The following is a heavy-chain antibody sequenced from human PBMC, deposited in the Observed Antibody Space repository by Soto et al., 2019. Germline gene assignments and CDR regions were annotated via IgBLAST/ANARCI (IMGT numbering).Heavy chain of an antibody. Sequence: QVQLVESGGGLVRPGGSLRLSCAASGFTFRDYDMSWIRQAPGKGLEWVSCISSSGTATYYADFVKGRFTISRDNAKNSLYVEMNSLRVEDTAVYYCARKGPRAARPNLWGQGTLVTVSS. CDR3: ARKGPRAARPNL. J-gene: IGHJ5*02. D-gene: IGHD6-6*01. V-gene: IGHV3-11*01. CDR1: GFTFRDYD. CDR2: ISSSGTAT.